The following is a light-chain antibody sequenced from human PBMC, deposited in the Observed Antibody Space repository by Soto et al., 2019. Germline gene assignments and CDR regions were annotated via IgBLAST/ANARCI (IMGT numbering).Light chain of an antibody. Sequence: QSVLTQPASMSGSPGQSITISCTGTSSDVGGYDYVSWYQQHPGKAPKLIFFEVTNRPSGVSNRFSASKSGNTASLTISGLQAEDEADYYCSSYTSSTSVVFGGGTKVTVL. CDR2: EVT. CDR3: SSYTSSTSVV. CDR1: SSDVGGYDY. V-gene: IGLV2-14*01. J-gene: IGLJ2*01.